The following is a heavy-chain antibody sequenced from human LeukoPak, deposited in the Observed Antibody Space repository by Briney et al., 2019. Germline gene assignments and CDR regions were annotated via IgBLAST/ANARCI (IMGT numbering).Heavy chain of an antibody. CDR2: VRNDGSNE. J-gene: IGHJ5*02. CDR3: AKGGSSRHNWFDP. D-gene: IGHD6-13*01. CDR1: GFTFSDYG. Sequence: PGGSLRLSCAASGFTFSDYGMHWVRQAPGKGLEWVAFVRNDGSNEYYPDSVKGRFTISRDNSRNTLYLQMNSLRAEDTAVYYCAKGGSSRHNWFDPWGQGTLVTVSS. V-gene: IGHV3-30*02.